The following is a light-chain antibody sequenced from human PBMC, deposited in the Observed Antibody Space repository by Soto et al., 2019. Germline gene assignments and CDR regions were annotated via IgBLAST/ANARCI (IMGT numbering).Light chain of an antibody. CDR2: AAS. J-gene: IGKJ2*01. V-gene: IGKV1-39*01. CDR3: QQSYSTPRT. Sequence: IQMTQSPSSLSASVGDRVTITCRASQSISSYLNWYQQKPGKAPKFLIYAASSLQSGVPSSFSGSGSGTDFTLTISSLQPVDFATYYCQQSYSTPRTFGQGTKLEIK. CDR1: QSISSY.